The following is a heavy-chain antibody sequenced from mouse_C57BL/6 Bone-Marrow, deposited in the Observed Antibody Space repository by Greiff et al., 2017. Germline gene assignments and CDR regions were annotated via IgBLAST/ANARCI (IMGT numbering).Heavy chain of an antibody. V-gene: IGHV1-39*01. CDR3: HYYGSTRYFDV. CDR2: INPNYGTT. D-gene: IGHD1-1*01. Sequence: EVKLMESGPELVKPGASVKISCKASGYSFTDYNMNWVKQSNGKSLEWIGVINPNYGTTSYNQKFKGKATLTVDQSSSTAYMQLNSLTSEDSAVYYWHYYGSTRYFDVWGTGTTVTVSS. J-gene: IGHJ1*03. CDR1: GYSFTDYN.